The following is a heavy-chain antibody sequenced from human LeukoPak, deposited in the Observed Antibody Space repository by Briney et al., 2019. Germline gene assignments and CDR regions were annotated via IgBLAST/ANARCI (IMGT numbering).Heavy chain of an antibody. D-gene: IGHD6-19*01. V-gene: IGHV4-59*01. Sequence: SETLSLTCAVSDGSISSYYWSWIRQPPGEGLEWIGYIYSRGSTNYNPSLKSRITISVDTSKNQFSLKLSSVTAADTAVYYCAKDSSGWYVHYWGQGTLVTVSS. CDR2: IYSRGST. CDR1: DGSISSYY. CDR3: AKDSSGWYVHY. J-gene: IGHJ4*02.